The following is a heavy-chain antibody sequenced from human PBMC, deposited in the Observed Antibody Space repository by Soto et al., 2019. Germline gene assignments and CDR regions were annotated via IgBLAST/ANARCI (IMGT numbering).Heavy chain of an antibody. CDR1: GYTFNSFG. CDR2: ISGYNANT. CDR3: AREMGDVLRYFDWYYYYGMDV. D-gene: IGHD3-9*01. V-gene: IGHV1-18*01. Sequence: GASVKVSCKGSGYTFNSFGISWVRQAPGQGLEWMGWISGYNANTKYSQKFQGRVTITRDTSASTAYMELSSLRSEDTAVYYCAREMGDVLRYFDWYYYYGMDVWGQGTTVTVSS. J-gene: IGHJ6*02.